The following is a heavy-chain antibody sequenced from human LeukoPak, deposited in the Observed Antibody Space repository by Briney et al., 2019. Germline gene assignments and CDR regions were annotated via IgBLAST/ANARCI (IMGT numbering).Heavy chain of an antibody. CDR3: AQQVVGTSNSFDV. J-gene: IGHJ3*01. CDR1: GASINAHY. V-gene: IGHV4-59*11. CDR2: MSYSGRT. D-gene: IGHD6-13*01. Sequence: SETLSLICNVSGASINAHYWTWIRQSPEKGLEWIASMSYSGRTDSNPSLKSRVSMSVGPSKSQFSLRLTSVTAADTAIYYCAQQVVGTSNSFDVWGQGTFVAVSS.